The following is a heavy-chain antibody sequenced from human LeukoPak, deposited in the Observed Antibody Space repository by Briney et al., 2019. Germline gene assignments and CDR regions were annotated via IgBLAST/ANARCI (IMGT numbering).Heavy chain of an antibody. CDR2: IYYSGST. CDR1: GGSISSGGYY. CDR3: ARGNPQWELPARFDY. Sequence: SETLSLTCTVSGGSISSGGYYWSWIRQHPGKGLEWIGYIYYSGSTYYNPSLKSRVTISVDTSKNQFSLKLSSVTATDTAVYYCARGNPQWELPARFDYWGQGALVTVSS. J-gene: IGHJ4*02. V-gene: IGHV4-31*03. D-gene: IGHD1-26*01.